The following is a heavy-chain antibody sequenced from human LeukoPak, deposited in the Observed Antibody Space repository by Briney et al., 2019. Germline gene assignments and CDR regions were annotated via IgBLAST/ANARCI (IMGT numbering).Heavy chain of an antibody. D-gene: IGHD6-19*01. Sequence: SETLSLTCTVSGDSISSTSSYWGWIRQPPGKGLEWIGYIYHSGSTYYNPSLKSRVTISVDRSKNQFSLKLSSVTAADTAVYYCARDPASYSSDFDYWGQGTLVTVFS. J-gene: IGHJ4*02. CDR3: ARDPASYSSDFDY. V-gene: IGHV4-39*07. CDR2: IYHSGST. CDR1: GDSISSTSSY.